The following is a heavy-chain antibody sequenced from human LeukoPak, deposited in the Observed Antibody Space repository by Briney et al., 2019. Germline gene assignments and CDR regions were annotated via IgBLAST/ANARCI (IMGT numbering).Heavy chain of an antibody. CDR2: IYYSGII. CDR1: GASISSYY. J-gene: IGHJ5*02. Sequence: SETLSLPCTVSGASISSYYWSWIRQPPGKGLEWIGYIYYSGIINYNPSLKSRVTMSVDTSKNQFSLKLSSVTAADTAVYYCARLGVAGTAWFDPWGQGTLVTVSS. CDR3: ARLGVAGTAWFDP. D-gene: IGHD6-19*01. V-gene: IGHV4-59*08.